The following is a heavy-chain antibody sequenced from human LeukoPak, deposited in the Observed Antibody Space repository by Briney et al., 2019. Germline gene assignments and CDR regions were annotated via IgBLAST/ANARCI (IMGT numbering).Heavy chain of an antibody. CDR1: GYTFTSYY. Sequence: ASVKVSCKASGYTFTSYYMHWVRQAPGQGFEWMGTINPSGGSRSYAQKFQGRVTMTRDTSTSTVYMELSSLRSEDTAVYFCARDACSSAICQAGGNWFDPWGQGTLVIVS. J-gene: IGHJ5*02. CDR3: ARDACSSAICQAGGNWFDP. CDR2: INPSGGSR. D-gene: IGHD2-2*01. V-gene: IGHV1-46*01.